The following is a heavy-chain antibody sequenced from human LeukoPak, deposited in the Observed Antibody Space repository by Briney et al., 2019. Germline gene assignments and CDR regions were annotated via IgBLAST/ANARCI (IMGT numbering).Heavy chain of an antibody. V-gene: IGHV4-30-2*01. CDR2: IYHSGST. CDR3: ARGNYDILTGYYNNWFDP. CDR1: GGSISSGGYS. Sequence: SETLSLTCAVSGGSISSGGYSWSWIRQPPGKGLEWIGYIYHSGSTYHNPSLKSRVTISVDRSKNQFSLKLSSVTAADTAVYYCARGNYDILTGYYNNWFDPWGQGTLVTVSS. D-gene: IGHD3-9*01. J-gene: IGHJ5*02.